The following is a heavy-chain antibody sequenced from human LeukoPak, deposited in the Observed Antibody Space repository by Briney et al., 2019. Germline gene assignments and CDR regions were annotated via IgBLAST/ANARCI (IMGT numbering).Heavy chain of an antibody. CDR3: ARDLGWYGTRYFDY. CDR2: ISAYNGNT. D-gene: IGHD6-19*01. J-gene: IGHJ4*02. Sequence: GASVKVSCKASGYTVTSYGISWVRQAPGQGLEWMGWISAYNGNTNYAQKLQGRVTMTTDTSTSTAYMELRSLRSDDTAVYYCARDLGWYGTRYFDYWGQGTLVTVSS. V-gene: IGHV1-18*01. CDR1: GYTVTSYG.